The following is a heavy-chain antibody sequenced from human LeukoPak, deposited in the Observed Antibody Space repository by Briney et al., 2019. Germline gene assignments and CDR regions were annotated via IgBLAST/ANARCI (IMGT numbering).Heavy chain of an antibody. CDR1: GFTFSSYA. J-gene: IGHJ6*02. V-gene: IGHV3-33*08. D-gene: IGHD3-9*01. Sequence: GGSLRLSCAASGFTFSSYAMSWVRQAPGKGLEWVALIWFDGSKKYYADSVKGRFTISRDNSKNTLYLQMNSLRVEDTAVYYCARVANITTFGMDVWGQGTTATVSS. CDR2: IWFDGSKK. CDR3: ARVANITTFGMDV.